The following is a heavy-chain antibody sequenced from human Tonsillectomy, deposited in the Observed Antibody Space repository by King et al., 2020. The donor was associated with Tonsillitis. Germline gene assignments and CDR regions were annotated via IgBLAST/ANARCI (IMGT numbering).Heavy chain of an antibody. V-gene: IGHV1-2*02. Sequence: QLVQSGAEVKKPGASVKVSCKASGYSFTGYYMHWVRQAPVQVLEWMGWINPNSGVTDYAQKIQCRVTMTRDTSISTAYMELTRLRSDDTAVYYCAREGDAFDIWGQGTRVTVSS. CDR3: AREGDAFDI. CDR1: GYSFTGYY. CDR2: INPNSGVT. J-gene: IGHJ3*02.